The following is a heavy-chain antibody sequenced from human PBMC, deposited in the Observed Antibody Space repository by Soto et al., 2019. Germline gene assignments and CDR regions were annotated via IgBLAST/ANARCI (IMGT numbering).Heavy chain of an antibody. D-gene: IGHD3-3*01. Sequence: GGSLRLSCAASGFTFSSYGMHWVRQAPGKGLEWVAGIWYDGSNKYFADSVKGRFTISRYNSKNTLYLQMNSLRADDSAVYYCATDYYDFWSGYYYYYRMDFWGQGTTVTVSS. CDR3: ATDYYDFWSGYYYYYRMDF. J-gene: IGHJ6*02. V-gene: IGHV3-33*01. CDR1: GFTFSSYG. CDR2: IWYDGSNK.